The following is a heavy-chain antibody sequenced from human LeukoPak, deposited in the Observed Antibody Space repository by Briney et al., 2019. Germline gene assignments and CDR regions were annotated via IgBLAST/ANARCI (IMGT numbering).Heavy chain of an antibody. CDR2: ISYDGSNK. CDR1: GFTFSSYA. Sequence: GGSLRLSCAASGFTFSSYAMHWVRQAPGKGLEWVVVISYDGSNKYHIDSVKGRFTISRDNSKNMVYLQMNSLRPEDTAVYYCARDFGVISIDSYYYLDVWGQGTTVTVSS. V-gene: IGHV3-30-3*01. CDR3: ARDFGVISIDSYYYLDV. J-gene: IGHJ6*02. D-gene: IGHD3-10*01.